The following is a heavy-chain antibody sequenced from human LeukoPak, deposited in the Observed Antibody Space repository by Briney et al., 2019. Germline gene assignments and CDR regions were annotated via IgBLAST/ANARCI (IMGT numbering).Heavy chain of an antibody. CDR3: ASLHSYGYSYYYYMDV. Sequence: SQTLSLTCTVSGGPINSGVYYWSWIRQPPGMGLEWIGYIYYTGSTYNNPSLKSRITISIDTSRNQFSLKLSSVTAADTAVYYCASLHSYGYSYYYYMDVWGKGTTVTVSS. CDR1: GGPINSGVYY. J-gene: IGHJ6*03. D-gene: IGHD5-18*01. CDR2: IYYTGST. V-gene: IGHV4-30-4*01.